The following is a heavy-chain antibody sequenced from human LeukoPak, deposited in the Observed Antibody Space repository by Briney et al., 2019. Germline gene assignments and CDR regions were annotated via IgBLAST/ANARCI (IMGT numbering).Heavy chain of an antibody. CDR2: MSSDGSNE. D-gene: IGHD3-10*01. V-gene: IGHV3-30*14. J-gene: IGHJ1*01. Sequence: PGGSPRPSFAPFGPPSVRITMQLVRQAPGKGLEWVAVMSSDGSNEYYVDSVKGRFTISRDNSKNTIYLHTNSLRAEDTAVYYYTREYELRPFEYGQYWGQGTLVTVSS. CDR3: TREYELRPFEYGQY. CDR1: GPPSVRIT.